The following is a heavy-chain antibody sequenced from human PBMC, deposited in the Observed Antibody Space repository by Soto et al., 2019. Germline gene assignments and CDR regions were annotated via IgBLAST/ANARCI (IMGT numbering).Heavy chain of an antibody. Sequence: EAQLLESGGSLVQPGGSLRLSCAASGSTLNTFALTWVRQAPGKELEWVAPITADGGSTYYVDSVKGRFTVSRDNSKTTLNLQMDSLRAEDTAVNYGAKVVYERSGNDALDIWGQGTMVTVSS. CDR2: ITADGGST. V-gene: IGHV3-23*01. J-gene: IGHJ3*02. CDR3: AKVVYERSGNDALDI. D-gene: IGHD3-22*01. CDR1: GSTLNTFA.